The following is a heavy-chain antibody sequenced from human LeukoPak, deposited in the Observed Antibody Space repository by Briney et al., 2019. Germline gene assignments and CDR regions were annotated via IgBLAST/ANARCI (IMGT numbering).Heavy chain of an antibody. CDR1: DDSFSGHY. J-gene: IGHJ3*02. Sequence: TPSETLSLTCEVSDDSFSGHYWTWIRQPPGKGLEWIGYISHIGSTNYNPSLKSRVTISIDTSKNQFSLKLSSVTAADTAVYYCARDLVTVTKGFDIWGQGTMVTVSS. V-gene: IGHV4-59*11. CDR3: ARDLVTVTKGFDI. CDR2: ISHIGST. D-gene: IGHD4-17*01.